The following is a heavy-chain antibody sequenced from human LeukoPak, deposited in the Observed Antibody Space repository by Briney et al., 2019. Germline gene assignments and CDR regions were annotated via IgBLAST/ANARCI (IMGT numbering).Heavy chain of an antibody. CDR1: GFTFGDYA. CDR3: TRPITPMIVVVNPWFDP. D-gene: IGHD3-22*01. CDR2: IRSKAYGGTT. J-gene: IGHJ5*02. V-gene: IGHV3-49*04. Sequence: GRSLRLSCTASGFTFGDYAMSWVRQAPGKGLEWVGFIRSKAYGGTTEYAASVKGRFTISRDDSKSIAYLQMNSLKTEDTAVYYCTRPITPMIVVVNPWFDPWGQGTLVTVSS.